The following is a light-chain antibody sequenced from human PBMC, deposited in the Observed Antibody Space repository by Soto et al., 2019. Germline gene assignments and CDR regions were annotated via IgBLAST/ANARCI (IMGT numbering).Light chain of an antibody. V-gene: IGKV1-9*01. CDR3: QQVKSYPRT. CDR2: EES. J-gene: IGKJ4*01. CDR1: RTIDNY. Sequence: DIQMTQSPSSLSASLGDRVTITCRASRTIDNYLNWYQQKPGNPPRLLIYEESTLHSGVPSRFSGRKVGTQFILTIDSLQPEDFATYYCQQVKSYPRTFGGGTKVDI.